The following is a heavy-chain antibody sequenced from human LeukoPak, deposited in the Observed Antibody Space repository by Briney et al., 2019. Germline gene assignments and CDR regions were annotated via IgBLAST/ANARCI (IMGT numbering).Heavy chain of an antibody. V-gene: IGHV4-59*12. D-gene: IGHD3-3*01. CDR3: ALQERFLEWSYDAFDI. CDR2: IYYSGST. J-gene: IGHJ3*02. Sequence: SETLSLTCTVFGGSMSGYFWSWIRQPPGKGLEWIANIYYSGSTNYNSSLKSRVTISVDTSKTQLSLKLSSVTAADTAVYYCALQERFLEWSYDAFDIWGQGTMVTVSS. CDR1: GGSMSGYF.